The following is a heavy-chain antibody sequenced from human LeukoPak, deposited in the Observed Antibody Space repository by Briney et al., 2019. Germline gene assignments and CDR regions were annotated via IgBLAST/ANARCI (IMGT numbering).Heavy chain of an antibody. V-gene: IGHV1-69*05. CDR1: GGTFSSYA. D-gene: IGHD4-17*01. Sequence: SVKVSCKASGGTFSSYAISWVRQAPGQGLEWMGGIVPIFGTANYAQKFQGRVTITTDESTSTAYMELSSLRSEDTAVYYCARSDYGDYGSHRPFDYWGQGTLVTVSS. CDR3: ARSDYGDYGSHRPFDY. CDR2: IVPIFGTA. J-gene: IGHJ4*02.